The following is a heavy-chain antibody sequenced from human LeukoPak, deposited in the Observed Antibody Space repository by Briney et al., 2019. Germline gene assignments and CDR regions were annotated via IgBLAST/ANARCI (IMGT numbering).Heavy chain of an antibody. CDR3: ARDPGYESWSPFWGGMDV. CDR2: ITRDGSST. D-gene: IGHD3-16*01. J-gene: IGHJ6*04. CDR1: GFTFSSSW. Sequence: PGGSLRLSCAASGFTFSSSWMHWVRQAPGKGLVWVSHITRDGSSTTYADSVKGRFTTSRDNAKNTLYLQMDSLRDDDTAVYYCARDPGYESWSPFWGGMDVWGNGTTVIVSS. V-gene: IGHV3-74*01.